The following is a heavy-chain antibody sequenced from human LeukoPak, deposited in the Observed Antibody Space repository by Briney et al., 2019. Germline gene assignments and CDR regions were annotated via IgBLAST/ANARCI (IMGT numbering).Heavy chain of an antibody. D-gene: IGHD4-11*01. J-gene: IGHJ4*02. CDR3: AKKYSNSWPAFDY. V-gene: IGHV3-23*01. Sequence: PGGSLRLSRAASGFTFSSNDMSWVRQAPGKGLEWVSGISGTDGSRSYADSVKGRFTISRDNSKNTLFLQMSSLRAEDTTVYYCAKKYSNSWPAFDYWGQGTLVTVSS. CDR1: GFTFSSND. CDR2: ISGTDGSR.